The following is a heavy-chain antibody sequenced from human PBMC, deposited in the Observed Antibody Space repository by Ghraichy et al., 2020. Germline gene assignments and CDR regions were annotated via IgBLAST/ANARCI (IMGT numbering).Heavy chain of an antibody. CDR2: IYYSGST. Sequence: SETLSLTCTVSGGSISSYYWSWIRQPPGKGLEWIGYIYYSGSTNYNPSLKSRVTISVDTSKNQFSLKLSSVTAADTAVYYCARQSTVTTWNSFDYWGQGTLVTVSS. CDR1: GGSISSYY. D-gene: IGHD4-17*01. J-gene: IGHJ4*02. V-gene: IGHV4-59*08. CDR3: ARQSTVTTWNSFDY.